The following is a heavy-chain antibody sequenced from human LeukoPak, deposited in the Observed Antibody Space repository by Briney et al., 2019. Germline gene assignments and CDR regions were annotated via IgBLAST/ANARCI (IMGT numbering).Heavy chain of an antibody. V-gene: IGHV4-31*03. D-gene: IGHD3-10*01. J-gene: IGHJ5*02. Sequence: SETLSLTCTVSGGSISSGGYYWSWIRQHPGKGLEWIGHIYYSGSTYYNPSLKSRVTISVDTSKNQFSLKLSSVTAADTAVYYCATGGSGSYKPRWFDPWGQGTLVTVSS. CDR3: ATGGSGSYKPRWFDP. CDR1: GGSISSGGYY. CDR2: IYYSGST.